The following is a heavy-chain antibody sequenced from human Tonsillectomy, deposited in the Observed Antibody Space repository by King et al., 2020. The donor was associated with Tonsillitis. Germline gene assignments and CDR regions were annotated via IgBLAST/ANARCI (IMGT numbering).Heavy chain of an antibody. CDR2: ISYDGSNK. Sequence: VQLVESGGGVVQPGRSLRLSCAASGFTFSSYGMDWVRQAPGKGLEWVAVISYDGSNKNYADSVKGRFTISRDNSKNTLYLQMSSLRAEDTAVYYCAREFQMATIKYLDYWGQGTLVTVSS. D-gene: IGHD5-24*01. J-gene: IGHJ4*02. V-gene: IGHV3-30*19. CDR1: GFTFSSYG. CDR3: AREFQMATIKYLDY.